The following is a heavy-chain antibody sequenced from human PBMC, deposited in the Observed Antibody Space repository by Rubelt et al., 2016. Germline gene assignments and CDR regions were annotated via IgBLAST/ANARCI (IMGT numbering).Heavy chain of an antibody. D-gene: IGHD6-13*01. V-gene: IGHV1-46*01. CDR3: AARHGTQTYGAFDL. CDR1: GHNFIGYH. Sequence: QVQLVQSGAEVRKPGASVSISCKPSGHNFIGYHIHWVRQAPGQGLEWMGIMTSSGGSTSYAQKFQGRVSLTRDTLELNSLRPEDTAVYFCAARHGTQTYGAFDLWGQGTKVTVSS. J-gene: IGHJ3*01. CDR2: MTSSGGST.